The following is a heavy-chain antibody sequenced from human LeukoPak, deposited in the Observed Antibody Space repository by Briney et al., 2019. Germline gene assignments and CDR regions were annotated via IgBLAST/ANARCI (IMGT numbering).Heavy chain of an antibody. CDR2: ISSSYSYI. Sequence: GESLRLSCAASGFTFSNYNMNWVRQAPGKGLEWVSSISSSYSYIYYADSVRGRFTISRDNAKNSLYLQMNSLRAEDTAVYYCARSVYSPYYMDVWGKGTTVTVSS. V-gene: IGHV3-21*01. J-gene: IGHJ6*03. CDR3: ARSVYSPYYMDV. CDR1: GFTFSNYN. D-gene: IGHD5/OR15-5a*01.